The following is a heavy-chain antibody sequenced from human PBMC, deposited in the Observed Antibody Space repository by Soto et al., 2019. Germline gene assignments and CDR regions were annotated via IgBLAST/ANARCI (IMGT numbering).Heavy chain of an antibody. CDR3: AHRVLRTVFGLVTTTAIYFDF. V-gene: IGHV2-5*02. CDR2: IYWDDDK. Sequence: QITLNESGPTVVRPTETLTLTCRFSGFSLTTSGVGVGWVRQSPGKAPEWLALIYWDDDKCYSESLKSRLTITKDTSKNQVVLTVANLDPTDTATYYCAHRVLRTVFGLVTTTAIYFDFWGQGTPVAVSS. CDR1: GFSLTTSGVG. J-gene: IGHJ4*02. D-gene: IGHD3-3*01.